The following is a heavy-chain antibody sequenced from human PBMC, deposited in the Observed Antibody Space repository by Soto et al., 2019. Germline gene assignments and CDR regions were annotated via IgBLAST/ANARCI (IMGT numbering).Heavy chain of an antibody. CDR2: ISYDGSNK. J-gene: IGHJ6*02. D-gene: IGHD2-2*01. V-gene: IGHV3-30-3*01. Sequence: PGGSLRLSCAASGFTFSSYAMHWVRQAPGKGLEWVAVISYDGSNKYYADSVKGRFTISRDNSTSTAYMELSSLRSEDTAVYYCAREGFVLVPTTVNSDYYYSAMDVWGQGTTVTVSS. CDR3: AREGFVLVPTTVNSDYYYSAMDV. CDR1: GFTFSSYA.